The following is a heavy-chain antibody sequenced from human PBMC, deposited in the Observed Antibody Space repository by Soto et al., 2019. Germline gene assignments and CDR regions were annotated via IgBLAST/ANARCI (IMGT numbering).Heavy chain of an antibody. J-gene: IGHJ4*02. D-gene: IGHD2-2*01. Sequence: GESLKISCQGSGYSVPNYWITWVRQVPGKGLEWMARIDPTDSYANYSPSFQGHVIISVDKSISTAYLQWSSLKASDTAMYYCARRITDCRTTSCWHHFDSWGQGTLVTVSS. V-gene: IGHV5-10-1*01. CDR2: IDPTDSYA. CDR1: GYSVPNYW. CDR3: ARRITDCRTTSCWHHFDS.